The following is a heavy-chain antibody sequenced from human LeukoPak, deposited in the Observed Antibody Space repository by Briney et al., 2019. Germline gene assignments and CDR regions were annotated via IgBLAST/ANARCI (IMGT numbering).Heavy chain of an antibody. CDR3: ARDEI. V-gene: IGHV3-7*04. CDR2: IKEDGSEK. Sequence: PGGSLRLSCGASGFTFSRSLMSWVRQAPGKGLEWVANIKEDGSEKYYVDSVKGRFIISRDNAKNSLYLQMNSLRADDTAVYYCARDEIWGQGTMVTVSS. CDR1: GFTFSRSL. J-gene: IGHJ3*02.